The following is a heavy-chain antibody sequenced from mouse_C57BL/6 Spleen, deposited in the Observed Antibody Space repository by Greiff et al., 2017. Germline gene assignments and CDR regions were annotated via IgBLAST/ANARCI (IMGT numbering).Heavy chain of an antibody. CDR3: TRGAYDSAWFAY. Sequence: EVQLQQSGTVLARPGASVKMSCKTSGYTFTSYWMHWVKQRPGQGLEWIGAIYPGNSDTSYNQKFKGKAKLTAVTSASTAYMELSSLTNEDSAVYYCTRGAYDSAWFAYWGQGTLVTVSA. CDR2: IYPGNSDT. D-gene: IGHD6-5*01. CDR1: GYTFTSYW. J-gene: IGHJ3*01. V-gene: IGHV1-5*01.